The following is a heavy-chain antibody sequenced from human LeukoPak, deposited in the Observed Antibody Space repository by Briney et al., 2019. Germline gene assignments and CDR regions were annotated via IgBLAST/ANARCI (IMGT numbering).Heavy chain of an antibody. J-gene: IGHJ1*01. CDR2: MFTSGTT. V-gene: IGHV4-4*07. Sequence: SETLSLTCTVSGDSIRGYYWSWIRQSAGTGLEWIGRMFTSGTTNYNPSLKSRVTMSVDTSKNQFSLQLNSVTPDDTAVYYCARGPGYFQHWGQGTLVTVSS. CDR3: ARGPGYFQH. CDR1: GDSIRGYY.